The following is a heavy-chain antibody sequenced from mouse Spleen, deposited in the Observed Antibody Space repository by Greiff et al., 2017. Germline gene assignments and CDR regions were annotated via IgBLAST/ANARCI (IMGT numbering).Heavy chain of an antibody. CDR3: ARGVYYYAMDY. Sequence: VQLQESGPGLVQPSQSLSITCTVSGFSLTSYGVPWVRQSPGKGLEWLGAIWSGGSTDYNAAFISRLSISKNNSKSQVFYQKNSLQGDDTAMYYCARGVYYYAMDYWGQRTSGTVSS. CDR2: IWSGGST. V-gene: IGHV2-2*01. J-gene: IGHJ4*01. CDR1: GFSLTSYG.